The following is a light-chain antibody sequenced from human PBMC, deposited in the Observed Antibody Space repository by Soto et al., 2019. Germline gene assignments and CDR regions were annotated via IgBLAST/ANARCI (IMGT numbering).Light chain of an antibody. V-gene: IGKV3-15*01. J-gene: IGKJ4*01. CDR2: GAS. Sequence: EIVVTQSPATLSVSPGERATLSCRASQSVSSNLAWYQQKPGQDPRLLIYGASTRATGIPARFSGSGSGTEFTLTISSLQSEDFAVYYCQQYNNWLSTFGGGTKVEIK. CDR1: QSVSSN. CDR3: QQYNNWLST.